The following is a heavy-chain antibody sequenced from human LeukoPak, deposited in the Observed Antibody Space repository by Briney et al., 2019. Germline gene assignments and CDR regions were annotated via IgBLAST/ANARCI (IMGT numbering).Heavy chain of an antibody. Sequence: GGSLRLSCAASGFTLTNYWMSWVRQAPGKGLELVANIKQDRSEKYYVDSVKGRFTISRDNAKNSLYLQMNSLRAEDTAVYYCARLREIPVFGVVTKSTSYFDYWGQGTLVTVSS. CDR1: GFTLTNYW. J-gene: IGHJ4*02. CDR3: ARLREIPVFGVVTKSTSYFDY. V-gene: IGHV3-7*01. CDR2: IKQDRSEK. D-gene: IGHD3-3*01.